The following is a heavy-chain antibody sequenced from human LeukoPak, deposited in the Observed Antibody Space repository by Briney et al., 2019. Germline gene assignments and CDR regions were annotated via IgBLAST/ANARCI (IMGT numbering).Heavy chain of an antibody. Sequence: GASVKVSCKASGYTFTNYGVVWVRQAPGQGLEWMGWINTYNGNTNYAQKFQGRVTMTTDTSTSTAYMEVRSLRSGDTAVYYCARGGTYGHFDYWGQGTLVTVSS. CDR2: INTYNGNT. D-gene: IGHD1-26*01. CDR3: ARGGTYGHFDY. CDR1: GYTFTNYG. V-gene: IGHV1-18*01. J-gene: IGHJ4*02.